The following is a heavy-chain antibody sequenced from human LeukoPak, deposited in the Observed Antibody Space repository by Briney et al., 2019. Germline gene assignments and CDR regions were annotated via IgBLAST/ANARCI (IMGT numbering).Heavy chain of an antibody. Sequence: ASVKVSCKASGYTITGYYIHWVRQAPGQGLEWMGWINPNSGGTNYAQKFQGRVTMTRDTSISTAYMELSRLRSDDTAVYYCARDFIGSSRRGWFDPWGQGTLVTVSS. CDR3: ARDFIGSSRRGWFDP. CDR2: INPNSGGT. J-gene: IGHJ5*02. CDR1: GYTITGYY. V-gene: IGHV1-2*02. D-gene: IGHD6-13*01.